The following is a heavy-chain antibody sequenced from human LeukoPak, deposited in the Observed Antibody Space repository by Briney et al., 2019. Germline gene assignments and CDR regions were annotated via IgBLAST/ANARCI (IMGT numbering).Heavy chain of an antibody. CDR3: ARRGHDFWSGYNYYYMDV. V-gene: IGHV4-39*01. CDR1: GGSISSSSYY. Sequence: PSETLSLTCTVSGGSISSSSYYWGWIRQPPGKGLEWIGSIYYSGSTYYNPSLKSRVTISVDTSKNQFSLKLSSVTAADTAVYYCARRGHDFWSGYNYYYMDVWGKGTTVTVSS. J-gene: IGHJ6*03. D-gene: IGHD3-3*01. CDR2: IYYSGST.